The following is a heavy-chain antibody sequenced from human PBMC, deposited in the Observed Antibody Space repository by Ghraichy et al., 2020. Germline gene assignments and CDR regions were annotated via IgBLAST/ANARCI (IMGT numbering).Heavy chain of an antibody. J-gene: IGHJ4*02. V-gene: IGHV4-34*01. CDR2: INHSGST. CDR3: ARRRGYDFWSGPFDY. CDR1: GGSFSGYY. Sequence: SETLSLTCAVYGGSFSGYYWSWIRQPPGKGLEWIGEINHSGSTNYNPSLKSRVTISVDTSKNQFSLKLSSVTAADTAVYYCARRRGYDFWSGPFDYWGQGTLVTVSS. D-gene: IGHD3-3*01.